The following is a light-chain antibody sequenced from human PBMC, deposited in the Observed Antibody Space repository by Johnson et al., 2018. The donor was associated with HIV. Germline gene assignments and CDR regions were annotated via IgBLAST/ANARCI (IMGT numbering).Light chain of an antibody. J-gene: IGLJ1*01. CDR2: DNN. CDR1: NSNIGHNY. CDR3: GTWDNLLNAGEV. V-gene: IGLV1-51*01. Sequence: QSVLTQSPSVSAAPGQKVTISCSGSNSNIGHNYVSWYQQLPGTAPKLLIYDNNKRPSGIPDRFSGSQSGTSATLAITGLQTGDEADYYCGTWDNLLNAGEVFGTGTKVTGL.